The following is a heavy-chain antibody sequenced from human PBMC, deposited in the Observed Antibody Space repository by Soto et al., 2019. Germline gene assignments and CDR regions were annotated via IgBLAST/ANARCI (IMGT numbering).Heavy chain of an antibody. D-gene: IGHD2-2*01. CDR2: ISSSSSYI. Sequence: GGSLRLSCAASGFTFSSYSMNWVRQAPGKGLEWVSSISSSSSYIYYADSVKGRFTISRDNAKNSLYLQMNSLRAEDTAVYYCARASSTSARHYYGMDVWGQGTTVTVSS. J-gene: IGHJ6*02. CDR3: ARASSTSARHYYGMDV. CDR1: GFTFSSYS. V-gene: IGHV3-21*01.